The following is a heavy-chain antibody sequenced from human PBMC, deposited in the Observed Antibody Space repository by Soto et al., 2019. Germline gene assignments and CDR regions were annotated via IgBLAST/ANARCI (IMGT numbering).Heavy chain of an antibody. Sequence: QVQLQESGPGLVKPSGTLSLTCAVSSGSISSDNWWRWVRQPPGKGLEWIGEIDPSGNTNYNPSLRSRVTISVDRSKSQFSRKLSSVTAADTAGYYCARTDCSGGSCYSGFAYWGQGTRVTVSS. CDR1: SGSISSDNW. CDR2: IDPSGNT. CDR3: ARTDCSGGSCYSGFAY. V-gene: IGHV4-4*02. J-gene: IGHJ4*02. D-gene: IGHD2-15*01.